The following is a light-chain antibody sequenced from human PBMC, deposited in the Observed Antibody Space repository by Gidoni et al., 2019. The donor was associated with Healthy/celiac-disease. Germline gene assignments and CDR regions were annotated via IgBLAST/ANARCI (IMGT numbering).Light chain of an antibody. Sequence: IRITHSPSSLSASVGDRVTITCQASQDISNYLNWYQQKPGKAPKLLIYDASNLEQGVPSRFSGSGSGTDFTFTISSLQPEDISTYYCQQYDNLPITFGQGTRLEIK. CDR2: DAS. CDR3: QQYDNLPIT. CDR1: QDISNY. V-gene: IGKV1-33*01. J-gene: IGKJ5*01.